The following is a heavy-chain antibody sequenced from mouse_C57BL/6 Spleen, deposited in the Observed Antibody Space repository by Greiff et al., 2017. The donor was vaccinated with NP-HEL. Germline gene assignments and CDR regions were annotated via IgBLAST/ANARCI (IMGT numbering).Heavy chain of an antibody. CDR2: INPNNGGT. J-gene: IGHJ4*01. D-gene: IGHD2-1*01. Sequence: EVQLQQSGPELVKPGASVKISCKASGYTFTDYYMNWVKQSHGKSLEWIGDINPNNGGTSYNQKFKGKATLTVDKSSSTAYMELRSLTSEDSAVYYCARGRIYYGNYWAMDYWGQGTSVTVSS. V-gene: IGHV1-26*01. CDR1: GYTFTDYY. CDR3: ARGRIYYGNYWAMDY.